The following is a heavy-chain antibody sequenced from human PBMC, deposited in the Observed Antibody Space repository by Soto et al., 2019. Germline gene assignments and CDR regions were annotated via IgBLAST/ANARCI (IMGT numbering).Heavy chain of an antibody. Sequence: SETLSLTCTVSGASINDFYWSWIRQTPGKGLEWVGFMYYSETTKYNPSLEGRVNMSLDTSKNQVSLHLKSVTAADTAVYYCARANSSTWYKLEYKWFDPWGQGTQVTVSS. V-gene: IGHV4-59*01. CDR3: ARANSSTWYKLEYKWFDP. J-gene: IGHJ5*02. CDR1: GASINDFY. D-gene: IGHD6-13*01. CDR2: MYYSETT.